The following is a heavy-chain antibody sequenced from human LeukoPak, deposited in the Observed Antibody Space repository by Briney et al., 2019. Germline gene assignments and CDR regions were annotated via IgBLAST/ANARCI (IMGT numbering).Heavy chain of an antibody. CDR3: ARVSVAGSFFDY. CDR1: GFTFDDYG. D-gene: IGHD4-23*01. J-gene: IGHJ4*02. Sequence: GGSLRLSCAVSGFTFDDYGMSWVRQAPGKGLEWVTGINWNGGSTGYADSVKGRFTISRDNAKNSLYLQMNSLRAEDTALYYCARVSVAGSFFDYWGQGTLVTVSS. V-gene: IGHV3-20*04. CDR2: INWNGGST.